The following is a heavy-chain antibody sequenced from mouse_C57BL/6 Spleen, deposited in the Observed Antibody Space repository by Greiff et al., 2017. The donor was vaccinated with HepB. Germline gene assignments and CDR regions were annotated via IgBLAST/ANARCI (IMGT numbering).Heavy chain of an antibody. V-gene: IGHV1-76*01. Sequence: QVQLQQSGAELVRPGASVKLSCKASGYTFTDYYINWVKQRPGQGLEWIARIYPGSGNTYYNEKFKGKATLTAEKSSSTAYMQLSSLTSEDSAVYFCARSVYYGSSYEGFAYWGQGTLVTVSA. J-gene: IGHJ3*01. CDR1: GYTFTDYY. CDR3: ARSVYYGSSYEGFAY. D-gene: IGHD1-1*01. CDR2: IYPGSGNT.